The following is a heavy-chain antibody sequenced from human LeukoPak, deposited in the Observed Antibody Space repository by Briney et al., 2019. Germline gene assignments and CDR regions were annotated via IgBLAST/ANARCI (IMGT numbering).Heavy chain of an antibody. V-gene: IGHV1-69*06. Sequence: SVKVSCKASGGTFSSYAISWVRQAPGQGLEWMGGIIPIFGTANYAQKFQGRVTITADKSTSTAYMELSSLRSEDTAVYYCATLYYDILTGYSGAFDIWGQGTMVTVSS. CDR2: IIPIFGTA. CDR3: ATLYYDILTGYSGAFDI. CDR1: GGTFSSYA. J-gene: IGHJ3*02. D-gene: IGHD3-9*01.